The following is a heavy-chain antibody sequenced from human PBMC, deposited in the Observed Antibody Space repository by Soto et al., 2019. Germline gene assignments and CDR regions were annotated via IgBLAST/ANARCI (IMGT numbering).Heavy chain of an antibody. D-gene: IGHD2-15*01. CDR3: ARAGCDGGSCYTLVGLRYGMDV. CDR2: ISYDGNNK. J-gene: IGHJ6*02. V-gene: IGHV3-30-3*01. Sequence: QVQLVESGGGVVQPGRSLRLSCAASGFTFSSYVLHWVRQAPGKGLEWVAIISYDGNNKYYADSVKGRFTISRDNSKNTLYLQMNSLRAEDTAVYYCARAGCDGGSCYTLVGLRYGMDVWGQGTTGTVSS. CDR1: GFTFSSYV.